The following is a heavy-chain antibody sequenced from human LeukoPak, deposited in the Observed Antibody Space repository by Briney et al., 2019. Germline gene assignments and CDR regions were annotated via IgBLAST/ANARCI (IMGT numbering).Heavy chain of an antibody. D-gene: IGHD2-2*01. J-gene: IGHJ4*02. Sequence: GASVKVSCKASGYTFTSYDINWVRQATGQGLEWMGWMNPNSGNTGYAQKFQGRVTMTRNTSISTAYMELSSLRSEDTAVYYCAKHPIVEVPAAVDYWGQGTLVTVSS. CDR2: MNPNSGNT. V-gene: IGHV1-8*01. CDR3: AKHPIVEVPAAVDY. CDR1: GYTFTSYD.